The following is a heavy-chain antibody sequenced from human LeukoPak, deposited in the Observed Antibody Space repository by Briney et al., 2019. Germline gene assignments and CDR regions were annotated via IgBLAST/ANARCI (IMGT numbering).Heavy chain of an antibody. Sequence: SETLSLTCTVSGGSISSGSYYWSWIRQPAGKGLEWIGRIYTSGSTNYNPSLKSRVTISVDTSKNQFSLKLSSVTAADTAVYYYARSSGSYAMSWFDPWGQGTLVTVSS. V-gene: IGHV4-61*02. CDR1: GGSISSGSYY. J-gene: IGHJ5*02. D-gene: IGHD1-26*01. CDR2: IYTSGST. CDR3: ARSSGSYAMSWFDP.